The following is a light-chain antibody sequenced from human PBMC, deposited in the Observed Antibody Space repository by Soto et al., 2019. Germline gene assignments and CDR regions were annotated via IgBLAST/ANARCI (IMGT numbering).Light chain of an antibody. CDR1: SGHSSYA. Sequence: QLVLTQSPSASASLGASVKLTCTLSSGHSSYAIAWHQQQPEKGPRYLMKLNSDGSHSKGDGIPDRLSGSSSGDERYLTISSLQSEDEADYYCQTWGTGIVVFGGGTKLTVL. V-gene: IGLV4-69*01. J-gene: IGLJ2*01. CDR2: LNSDGSH. CDR3: QTWGTGIVV.